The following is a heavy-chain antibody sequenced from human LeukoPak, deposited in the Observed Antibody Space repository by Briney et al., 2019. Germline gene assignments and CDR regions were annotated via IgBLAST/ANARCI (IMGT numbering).Heavy chain of an antibody. CDR2: IIPILATT. CDR1: GYTFTSYG. Sequence: GASVKVSCKASGYTFTSYGISWVRQAPGQGLEWMGRIIPILATTNHAQKFQDRVTLTADKSTSTAYMELSSLRSEDTAVYFCARESVDYDIMTGYTFRDEAFDIWGQGTLVTVSS. V-gene: IGHV1-69*04. CDR3: ARESVDYDIMTGYTFRDEAFDI. D-gene: IGHD3-9*01. J-gene: IGHJ3*02.